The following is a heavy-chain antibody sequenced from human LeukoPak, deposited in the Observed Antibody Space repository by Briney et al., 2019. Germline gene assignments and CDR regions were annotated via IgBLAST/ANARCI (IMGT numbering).Heavy chain of an antibody. D-gene: IGHD6-19*01. Sequence: GGSLRLSCAASGFTFSNYAMTWVRQAPGKGLEWVSGIGGSGYPTYYADSVKGRFTISRDNSRNMVDLEMSSLRAEDTAVYYCAKGLHPSGWLPFDYWGQGILVTVSS. J-gene: IGHJ4*02. CDR1: GFTFSNYA. V-gene: IGHV3-23*01. CDR2: IGGSGYPT. CDR3: AKGLHPSGWLPFDY.